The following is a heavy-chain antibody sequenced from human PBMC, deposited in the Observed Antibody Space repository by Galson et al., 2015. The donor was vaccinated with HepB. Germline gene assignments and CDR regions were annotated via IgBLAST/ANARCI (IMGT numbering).Heavy chain of an antibody. V-gene: IGHV3-33*01. J-gene: IGHJ6*02. Sequence: SLRLSCAASGFTFSSYGMHWVRQAPGKGLEWVAVIWYDGSNKYYADSVKGRFTISRDNSKNTLYLQMNSLRAEDTAVYYCARSPTTVTTHPHYYYYGMDVWGQGTTVTVSS. CDR3: ARSPTTVTTHPHYYYYGMDV. D-gene: IGHD4-17*01. CDR1: GFTFSSYG. CDR2: IWYDGSNK.